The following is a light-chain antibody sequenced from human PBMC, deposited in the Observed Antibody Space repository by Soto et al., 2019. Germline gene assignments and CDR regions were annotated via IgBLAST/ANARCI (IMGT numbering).Light chain of an antibody. CDR1: SADVGTSNF. Sequence: QSALAQPASVSGSPGQSITISCTGISADVGTSNFVSWYQHHPGKAPRLILYDVANRPSGVSNRFSGSKSGDTASLTISGLQADDEDDYYCSSYAGSSTFYVSGTGTKVTVL. CDR2: DVA. J-gene: IGLJ1*01. V-gene: IGLV2-23*02. CDR3: SSYAGSSTFYV.